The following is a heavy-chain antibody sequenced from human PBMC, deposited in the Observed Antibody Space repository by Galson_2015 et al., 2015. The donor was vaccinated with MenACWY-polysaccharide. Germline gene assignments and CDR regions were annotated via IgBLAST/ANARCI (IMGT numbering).Heavy chain of an antibody. CDR1: GFNFNDYN. J-gene: IGHJ5*02. Sequence: SLRLSCAASGFNFNDYNMNWVRQAPGKGLEWVATITNTQTRIYYADSVKGRFTISRDNANNSLSLQMNSLRAEDTAVYYCARDSRRIAVGDLFDPWGQGTLVTVSS. V-gene: IGHV3-21*01. CDR3: ARDSRRIAVGDLFDP. D-gene: IGHD6-19*01. CDR2: ITNTQTRI.